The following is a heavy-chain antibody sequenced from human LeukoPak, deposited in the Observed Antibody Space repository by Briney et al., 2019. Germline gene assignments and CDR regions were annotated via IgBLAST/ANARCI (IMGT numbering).Heavy chain of an antibody. V-gene: IGHV4-39*07. J-gene: IGHJ4*02. D-gene: IGHD1-26*01. CDR1: GGSISTSSYY. CDR2: MYYSGTT. CDR3: ARAVGATTDY. Sequence: SETLSLTCTVSGGSISTSSYYWGWIRQPPGKGLEWIGSMYYSGTTYYNPALKSRVTISVDTSKNQFSLKLSSVTAADTAVYYCARAVGATTDYWGQGTLVTVSS.